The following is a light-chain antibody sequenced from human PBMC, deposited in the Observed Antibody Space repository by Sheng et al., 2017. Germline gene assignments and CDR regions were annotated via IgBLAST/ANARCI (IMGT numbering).Light chain of an antibody. CDR1: TSNIGSNT. CDR3: ATWDDSLNAWV. V-gene: IGLV1-44*01. Sequence: QSVLTQAPSTSGTPGRGSTISCSGSTSNIGSNTISWYQQFPGAAPKXLIYTNSQRPSGVPDRFSGSKSGTSASLVISGLRSEDEAEYYCATWDDSLNAWVFGGGTKLTVL. CDR2: TNS. J-gene: IGLJ3*02.